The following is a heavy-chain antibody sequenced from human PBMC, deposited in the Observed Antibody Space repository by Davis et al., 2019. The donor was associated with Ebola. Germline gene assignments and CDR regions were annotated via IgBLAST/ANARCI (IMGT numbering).Heavy chain of an antibody. Sequence: MPSETLSLTCTVSGGSISSGGYYWSWIRQHPGKGLEWIGYIYYSGSTYYNPSLKSRVTISVDTSKNQFSLKLSSVTAADTAVYYCARQGEHYNWFDPWGQGTLVTVSS. CDR1: GGSISSGGYY. V-gene: IGHV4-31*03. J-gene: IGHJ5*02. CDR2: IYYSGST. D-gene: IGHD1-26*01. CDR3: ARQGEHYNWFDP.